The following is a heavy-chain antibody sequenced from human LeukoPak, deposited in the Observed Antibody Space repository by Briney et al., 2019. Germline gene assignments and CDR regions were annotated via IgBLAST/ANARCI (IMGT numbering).Heavy chain of an antibody. V-gene: IGHV5-51*01. Sequence: GESLKISCKTSGYSFPNYWIAWVCQMPGEGLEWMGSIYGDDSDTRYSPSFEGQVTISADKAITTAYLQWSSLKASDTAMYYCARGGRDGYRYFDYWGQGTLVTVSS. CDR2: IYGDDSDT. CDR1: GYSFPNYW. J-gene: IGHJ4*02. CDR3: ARGGRDGYRYFDY. D-gene: IGHD5-24*01.